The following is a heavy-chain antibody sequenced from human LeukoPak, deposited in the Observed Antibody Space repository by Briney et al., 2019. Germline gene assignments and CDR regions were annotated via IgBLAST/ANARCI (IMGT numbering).Heavy chain of an antibody. D-gene: IGHD6-13*01. Sequence: SETLSLTCTVSGGSISSGGYYWSWIRQHPGTGLEWIGYIYYSGSTNYNPSLKSRVTISVDTSKNQFSLKLSSVTAADTAVYYCARGGSSWLLDYWGQGTLVTVSS. CDR1: GGSISSGGYY. CDR2: IYYSGST. CDR3: ARGGSSWLLDY. V-gene: IGHV4-31*03. J-gene: IGHJ4*02.